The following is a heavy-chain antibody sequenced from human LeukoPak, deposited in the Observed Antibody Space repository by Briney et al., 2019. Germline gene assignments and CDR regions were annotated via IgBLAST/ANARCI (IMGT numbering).Heavy chain of an antibody. D-gene: IGHD3-10*01. CDR3: ATARFGELFSPFDY. CDR1: GYSFTDCC. J-gene: IGHJ4*02. CDR2: VDPEDGET. Sequence: ASVKVSCKVSGYSFTDCCMHWVQQAPGKGLEWMGLVDPEDGETIYAEKFQGRVTITADTSTDTAYMELSSLRPEDTAVYYCATARFGELFSPFDYWGQGTLVTVSS. V-gene: IGHV1-69-2*01.